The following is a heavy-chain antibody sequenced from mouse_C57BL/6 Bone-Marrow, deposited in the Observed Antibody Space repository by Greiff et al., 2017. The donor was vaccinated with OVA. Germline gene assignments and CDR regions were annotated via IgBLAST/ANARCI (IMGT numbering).Heavy chain of an antibody. Sequence: VQLQQSGAELARPGASVKLSCKASGYTFTSYGISWVKQRTGQGLEWIGEIYPRSGNTYYNEKFKGKATLTAYKSSSTAYMELRSLTSEDSAVYFCARREYYGSSYWYFDVWGTGTTVTVSS. CDR2: IYPRSGNT. CDR1: GYTFTSYG. J-gene: IGHJ1*03. D-gene: IGHD1-1*01. CDR3: ARREYYGSSYWYFDV. V-gene: IGHV1-81*01.